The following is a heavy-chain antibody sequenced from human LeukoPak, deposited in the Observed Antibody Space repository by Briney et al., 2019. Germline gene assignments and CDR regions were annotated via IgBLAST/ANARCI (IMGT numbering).Heavy chain of an antibody. V-gene: IGHV4-59*08. CDR3: ARHESDSWRAGHYYYGMDV. D-gene: IGHD5-12*01. J-gene: IGHJ6*02. Sequence: SETLSLTCTVSGGSISSYYWSWIRQPPGKGLEWIGYIYYSGSTNYNPSLKSRVTISVDTSKNQFSLKLSSVTAADTAVYYCARHESDSWRAGHYYYGMDVWGQGATVTVSS. CDR1: GGSISSYY. CDR2: IYYSGST.